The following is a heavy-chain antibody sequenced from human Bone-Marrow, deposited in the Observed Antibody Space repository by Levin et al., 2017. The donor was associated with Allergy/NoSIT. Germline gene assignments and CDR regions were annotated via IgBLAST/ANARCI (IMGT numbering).Heavy chain of an antibody. J-gene: IGHJ4*02. Sequence: GGSLRLSCAASGFTFSSYAMSWVRQAPGKGLEWVSAISGSGGSTYYADSVKGRFTISRDNSKNTLYLQMNSLRAEDTAVYYCAKVLYLYSYGPNFDYWGQGTLVTVSS. D-gene: IGHD5-18*01. V-gene: IGHV3-23*01. CDR3: AKVLYLYSYGPNFDY. CDR1: GFTFSSYA. CDR2: ISGSGGST.